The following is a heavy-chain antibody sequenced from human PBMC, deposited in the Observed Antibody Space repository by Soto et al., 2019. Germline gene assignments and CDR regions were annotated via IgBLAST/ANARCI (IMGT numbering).Heavy chain of an antibody. Sequence: GGSLRLSCAASGFSFGSYALSWVRQAPGKGLEWVSTISGSDGKTFYADSVKGRFSISRDTSQSTLYLQVNSLRADDTAMYYCARWSYLDYWGQGTRVTVSS. D-gene: IGHD3-3*01. CDR2: ISGSDGKT. CDR1: GFSFGSYA. V-gene: IGHV3-23*01. J-gene: IGHJ4*02. CDR3: ARWSYLDY.